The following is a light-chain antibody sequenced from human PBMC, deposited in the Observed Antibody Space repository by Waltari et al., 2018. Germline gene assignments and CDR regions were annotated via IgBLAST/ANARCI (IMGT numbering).Light chain of an antibody. J-gene: IGKJ1*01. Sequence: DIQMTQSPSSLSASVGDRVTITCQASQDITNFLNWYQQKPGKAPKLLIYDASNLATGVPSRFSGGGSGTDFTFTISSLQPEDIATYHCQQYDSLPWTFGQGTKVEIK. CDR2: DAS. CDR1: QDITNF. V-gene: IGKV1-33*01. CDR3: QQYDSLPWT.